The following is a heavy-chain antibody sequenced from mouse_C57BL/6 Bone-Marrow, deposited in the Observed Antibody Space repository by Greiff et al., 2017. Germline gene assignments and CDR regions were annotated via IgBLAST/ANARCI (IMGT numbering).Heavy chain of an antibody. J-gene: IGHJ1*03. Sequence: QVQLQQSGAELVRPGASVKLSCKASGYTFTSYGISWVKQRPGQGLEWIGEIYPRCGSTYYNEKFKGKATLTAAKSASTSYMQLRILTSEDSAVYFCARTSRAGWYFDVWGTGTTVTVSS. CDR1: GYTFTSYG. CDR2: IYPRCGST. D-gene: IGHD3-3*01. V-gene: IGHV1-81*01. CDR3: ARTSRAGWYFDV.